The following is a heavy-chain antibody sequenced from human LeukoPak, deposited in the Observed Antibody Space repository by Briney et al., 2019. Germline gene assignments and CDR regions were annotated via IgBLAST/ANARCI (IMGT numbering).Heavy chain of an antibody. CDR2: ITGNGVST. D-gene: IGHD6-13*01. J-gene: IGHJ4*02. CDR1: RFTFNTYT. CDR3: AKGLHSSSWYSDS. V-gene: IGHV3-23*01. Sequence: GGSLRLSCAASRFTFNTYTMNWVRLVPGKGLEWVSLITGNGVSTYYADSVKGRFTISRDNSKNTLYLQMNSLRAEDTAVYYCAKGLHSSSWYSDSWGQGTLVTVSS.